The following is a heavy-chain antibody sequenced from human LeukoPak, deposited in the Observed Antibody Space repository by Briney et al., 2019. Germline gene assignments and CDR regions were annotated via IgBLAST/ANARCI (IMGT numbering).Heavy chain of an antibody. J-gene: IGHJ4*02. V-gene: IGHV4-61*02. Sequence: SETLSLTCSVSGGSISSSNYYWSWIRQPAGKGLEWIGRIYTSESTNYNPSLKSRVTISVDTSRNQFSLKLSSVTAADTAVYYCARAPYYFDYWGQGTLVTVSS. CDR3: ARAPYYFDY. CDR2: IYTSEST. CDR1: GGSISSSNYY.